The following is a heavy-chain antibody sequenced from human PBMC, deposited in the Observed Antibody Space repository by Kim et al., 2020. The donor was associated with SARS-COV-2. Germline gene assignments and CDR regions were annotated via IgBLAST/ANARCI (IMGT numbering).Heavy chain of an antibody. J-gene: IGHJ4*01. CDR1: GFTFSSYA. V-gene: IGHV3-23*01. CDR2: IVGIGVSN. CDR3: GKVIGFRSGWSYLTY. Sequence: GGSLRLSCAASGFTFSSYAMSWVRQAPGKGLGWVSPIVGIGVSNSSADPVKGGFTTSKENSKKTLFWKMTSLTAEETAFNYCGKVIGFRSGWSYLTYGG. D-gene: IGHD6-19*01.